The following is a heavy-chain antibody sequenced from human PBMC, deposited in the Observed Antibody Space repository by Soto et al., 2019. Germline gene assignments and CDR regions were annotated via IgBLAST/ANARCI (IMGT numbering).Heavy chain of an antibody. CDR3: ARVGVVVVAADNWFDP. Sequence: SETLSLTCPVSGDSISSRSYYWSWIRQPPGKGLEWIGYIYYSGSTNYNPSLKSRVTISVDTSKNQFSLKLSSVTAADTAVYYCARVGVVVVAADNWFDPWGQGTLVTVS. J-gene: IGHJ5*02. CDR2: IYYSGST. V-gene: IGHV4-61*01. D-gene: IGHD2-15*01. CDR1: GDSISSRSYY.